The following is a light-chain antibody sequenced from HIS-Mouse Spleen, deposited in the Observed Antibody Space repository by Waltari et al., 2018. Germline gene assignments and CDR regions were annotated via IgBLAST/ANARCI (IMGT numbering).Light chain of an antibody. V-gene: IGLV2-14*01. Sequence: QSALTQPASVSGSPGQSITISRTGSSRDVGGYNYVSWYQQQQGKAPKLMIYEVSNRPSGVSNRFSGSKSGNTASLTISGLQAEDEADYYCSSYTSSSSWVFGGGTKLTVL. CDR2: EVS. CDR1: SRDVGGYNY. J-gene: IGLJ3*02. CDR3: SSYTSSSSWV.